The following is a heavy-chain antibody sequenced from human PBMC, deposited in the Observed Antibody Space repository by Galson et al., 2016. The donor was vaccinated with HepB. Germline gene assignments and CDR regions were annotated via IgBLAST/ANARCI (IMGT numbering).Heavy chain of an antibody. D-gene: IGHD2-21*01. J-gene: IGHJ4*02. V-gene: IGHV4-39*01. CDR2: VYHTGKT. Sequence: SETLSLTCNVSGASISNDYYYWAWIRQPPGKGLEWIGSVYHTGKTYFSPSLKSRISISLDASKNQFSLTVNSMTAADTAVYYCGRLFNPLVLAIFDWGQGTLISVSS. CDR1: GASISNDYYY. CDR3: GRLFNPLVLAIFD.